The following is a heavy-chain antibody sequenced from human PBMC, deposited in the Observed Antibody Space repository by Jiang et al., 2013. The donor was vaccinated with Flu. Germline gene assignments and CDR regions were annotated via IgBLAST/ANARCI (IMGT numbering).Heavy chain of an antibody. CDR3: ARGRGRYSSSWYSPPYYFDY. V-gene: IGHV4-34*01. CDR1: GYY. Sequence: GYYWSWIRQPQEGLEWIGEINHSGSTNYNPSLKSRVTISVDTSKNQFSLKLSSVTAADTAVYYCARGRGRYSSSWYSPPYYFDYWGQGTLVTVSS. D-gene: IGHD6-13*01. CDR2: INHSGST. J-gene: IGHJ4*02.